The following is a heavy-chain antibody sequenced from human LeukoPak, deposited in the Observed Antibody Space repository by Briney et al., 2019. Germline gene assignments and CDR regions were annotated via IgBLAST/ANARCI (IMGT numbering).Heavy chain of an antibody. V-gene: IGHV1-8*01. CDR2: INPKSGRT. Sequence: GASVKVSCKASRYTFTSSDINWVRQATGQGLEWMGWINPKSGRTGYAKKFQARVSMTMNTSITTAYMEVSSLRFEDTAVYYCARGRSGLAAAGTYDSWGQGTLITVSS. CDR1: RYTFTSSD. J-gene: IGHJ4*02. CDR3: ARGRSGLAAAGTYDS. D-gene: IGHD6-13*01.